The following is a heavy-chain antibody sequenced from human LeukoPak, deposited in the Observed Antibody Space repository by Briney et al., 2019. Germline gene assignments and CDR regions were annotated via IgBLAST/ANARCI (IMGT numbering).Heavy chain of an antibody. J-gene: IGHJ4*02. D-gene: IGHD1-14*01. Sequence: SETLSLTCTVSGGSISSYYWSWIRQPPGKGLEWIGYIYYSGSTYYNPSLKSRVTISVDTSKNQFSLKLSSVTAADTAVYYCARAGTTDYWGQGTLVTVSS. V-gene: IGHV4-59*06. CDR3: ARAGTTDY. CDR2: IYYSGST. CDR1: GGSISSYY.